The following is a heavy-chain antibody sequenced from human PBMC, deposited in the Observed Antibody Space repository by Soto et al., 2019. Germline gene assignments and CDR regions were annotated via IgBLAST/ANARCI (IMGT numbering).Heavy chain of an antibody. CDR2: VTPMFGSP. D-gene: IGHD1-26*01. V-gene: IGHV1-69*12. CDR3: AGAIVEPIAFGYHYYAMDA. CDR1: GGTFASYT. J-gene: IGHJ6*02. Sequence: QVQLVQSGAEVKKPGSSVKVSCKASGGTFASYTISWVRQAPGQGLEWMGGVTPMFGSPNYAQKFQGRVTIAAEETTRTDYMELSSLRSEDTAVYCCAGAIVEPIAFGYHYYAMDAWGQGTTVTVSS.